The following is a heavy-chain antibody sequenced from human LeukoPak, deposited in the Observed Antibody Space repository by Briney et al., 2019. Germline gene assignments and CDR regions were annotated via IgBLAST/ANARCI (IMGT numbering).Heavy chain of an antibody. CDR2: IIPIFGTA. CDR1: GGTFSSYA. J-gene: IGHJ5*02. D-gene: IGHD1-26*01. Sequence: SVKVSCKASGGTFSSYAISWVRQAPGQGLEWMGGIIPIFGTANYAQKFQGRVTITADESTSTAYMELSSLRSEDTAVYYCASGGRASLYSGSYQKLLLNSFDPWGQGTLVTVSS. CDR3: ASGGRASLYSGSYQKLLLNSFDP. V-gene: IGHV1-69*13.